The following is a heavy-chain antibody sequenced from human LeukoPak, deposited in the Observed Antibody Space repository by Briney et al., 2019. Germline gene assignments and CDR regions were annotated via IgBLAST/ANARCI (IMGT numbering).Heavy chain of an antibody. J-gene: IGHJ4*02. CDR1: GYTFTGYY. CDR3: ARDMPVAAANDY. Sequence: ASVKVSCKASGYTFTGYYMHWVRQAPGQGLEWMGWINPNSGNTNYAQKLQGRVTMTTDTSTSTAYIELRSLRSDDTAVYYCARDMPVAAANDYWGQGTLVTVSS. D-gene: IGHD6-13*01. V-gene: IGHV1-18*04. CDR2: INPNSGNT.